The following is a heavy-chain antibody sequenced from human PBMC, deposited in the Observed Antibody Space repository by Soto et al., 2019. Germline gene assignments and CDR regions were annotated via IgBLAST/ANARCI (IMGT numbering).Heavy chain of an antibody. CDR1: GFTFSSYA. CDR3: AKPRLAAAGTLVY. J-gene: IGHJ4*02. CDR2: ISGSGGST. Sequence: HPGGSLRLSGSASGFTFSSYAMSWVRQAPGKGLEWVSAISGSGGSTYYADSVKGRFTIPRDNSKNTLYLQMDSLKAEDTAVYYFAKPRLAAAGTLVYWGEGTRVTSPQ. V-gene: IGHV3-23*01. D-gene: IGHD6-13*01.